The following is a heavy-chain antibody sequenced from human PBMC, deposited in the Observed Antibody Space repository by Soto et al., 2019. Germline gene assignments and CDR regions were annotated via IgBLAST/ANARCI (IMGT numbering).Heavy chain of an antibody. CDR3: ARIPRYSFPTSDDLDS. J-gene: IGHJ4*02. Sequence: QVPLVQSGAELRKPGSSAQVSCKASGGTFYTYTFSWVRQAPGQGLEWMGSITPIYPTTNYAERFQGRLTITADGSTHTAYMDLTSLTSEDTAVYYCARIPRYSFPTSDDLDSWGQGTLVTVSS. CDR2: ITPIYPTT. CDR1: GGTFYTYT. V-gene: IGHV1-69*15. D-gene: IGHD5-18*01.